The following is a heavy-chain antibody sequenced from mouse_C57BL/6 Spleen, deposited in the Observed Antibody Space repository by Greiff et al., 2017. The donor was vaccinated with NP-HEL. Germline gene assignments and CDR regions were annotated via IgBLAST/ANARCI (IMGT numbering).Heavy chain of an antibody. CDR1: GFNIKDYY. J-gene: IGHJ3*01. V-gene: IGHV14-1*01. CDR2: IDPEDGDT. CDR3: TKAYYSNYGGFAY. D-gene: IGHD2-5*01. Sequence: EVQLQQSGAELVRPGASVKLSCTASGFNIKDYYMHWVKQRPEQGLEWIGRIDPEDGDTEYAPKFQGKATMTADTSSNTAYLQLSSLTSEDTAVYYCTKAYYSNYGGFAYWGQGTLVTVSA.